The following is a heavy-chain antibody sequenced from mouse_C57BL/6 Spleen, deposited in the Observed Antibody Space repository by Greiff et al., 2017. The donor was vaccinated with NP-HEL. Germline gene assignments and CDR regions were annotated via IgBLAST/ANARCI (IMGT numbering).Heavy chain of an antibody. V-gene: IGHV1-19*01. CDR1: GYTFTDYY. CDR2: INPYNGGT. J-gene: IGHJ3*01. Sequence: EVQLQQSGPVLVKPGASVKMSCKASGYTFTDYYMNWVKQSHGKSLEWIGVINPYNGGTSYNQKFKGKATLTVDKSSSTAYMELNSLTSEDSAVYYCARSLLRAWFAYWGQGTLVTVSA. CDR3: ARSLLRAWFAY. D-gene: IGHD1-2*01.